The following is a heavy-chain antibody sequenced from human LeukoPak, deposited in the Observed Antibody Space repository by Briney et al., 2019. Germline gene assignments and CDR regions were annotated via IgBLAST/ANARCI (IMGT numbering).Heavy chain of an antibody. CDR2: IYYSGST. CDR3: ARDRDYGSGSYYGYNDY. V-gene: IGHV4-59*01. J-gene: IGHJ4*02. CDR1: GGSIRSYY. Sequence: SETLSLTCTVSGGSIRSYYWSWIRQPPGKGLEWIAYIYYSGSTNYNPSLKSRVTISVDTSKNQFSLKLSSVTAADTAVYYCARDRDYGSGSYYGYNDYWGQGTLVTVSS. D-gene: IGHD3-10*01.